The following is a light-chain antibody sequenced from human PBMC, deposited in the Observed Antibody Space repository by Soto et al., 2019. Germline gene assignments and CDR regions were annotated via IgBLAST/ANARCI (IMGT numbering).Light chain of an antibody. CDR2: AAS. J-gene: IGKJ4*01. Sequence: IQLTQSPSSLSASVGDRVTITCRASQDIAIYLAWYQQKPGEAPKLLIYAASTLHGGVPSRFSGSGSGTDFALTITSLQAEDFATYHCQQLRSYPSTFGGGTKVEIK. CDR1: QDIAIY. V-gene: IGKV1-9*01. CDR3: QQLRSYPST.